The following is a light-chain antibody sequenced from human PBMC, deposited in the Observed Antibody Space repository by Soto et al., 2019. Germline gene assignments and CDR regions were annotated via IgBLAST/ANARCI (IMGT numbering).Light chain of an antibody. CDR3: QKYNSAPWT. Sequence: DIQMTQSPSSLSASVGDRVTITCRASQGISNYLAWYQQHPGKVPKLLIYVASTLQSGVPSRFSGSGSETDVTLTISSLQPEDVATYYCQKYNSAPWTFGQGTKVEIK. CDR1: QGISNY. V-gene: IGKV1-27*01. J-gene: IGKJ1*01. CDR2: VAS.